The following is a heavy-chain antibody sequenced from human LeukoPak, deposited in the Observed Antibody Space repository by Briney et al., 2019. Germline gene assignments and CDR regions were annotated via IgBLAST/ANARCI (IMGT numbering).Heavy chain of an antibody. CDR2: IKSDGSST. D-gene: IGHD3-10*01. J-gene: IGHJ4*02. Sequence: PGGSLRLSCAASGFTFSTSWMYWVRQAPGKGLVWVSRIKSDGSSTSYADSVKGRFTISRDNAKNTLYLQMNSLRAEDTAMYYCVRDGGRLNFGNGASFDYWGQGTPVTVSS. CDR3: VRDGGRLNFGNGASFDY. CDR1: GFTFSTSW. V-gene: IGHV3-74*01.